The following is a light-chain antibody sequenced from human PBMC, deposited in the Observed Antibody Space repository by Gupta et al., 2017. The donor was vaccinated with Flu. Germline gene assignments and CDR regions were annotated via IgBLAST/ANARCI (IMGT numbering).Light chain of an antibody. CDR1: QSISSW. V-gene: IGKV1-5*03. Sequence: VGDRFTITCRASQSISSWLAWYQQKPGKAPKLLIYKASSLESGVPSRFSGSGSGTEFTLTISSLQPDDFATYYCQQYNSYWTFGQGTKVEIK. CDR3: QQYNSYWT. CDR2: KAS. J-gene: IGKJ1*01.